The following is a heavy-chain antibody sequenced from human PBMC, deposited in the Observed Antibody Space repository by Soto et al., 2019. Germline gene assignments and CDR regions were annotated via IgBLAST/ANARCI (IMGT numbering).Heavy chain of an antibody. J-gene: IGHJ4*02. D-gene: IGHD2-21*01. V-gene: IGHV3-33*08. Sequence: PGGSVRLSCAASGFTFSSYAMSWVRQAPGKGLEWVAVIWYDGSNKYYADSVKGRFTISRDNSKNTLYLQMNSLRAEDTAVYYCARGWLSWYFDYWGQGTLVTVSS. CDR2: IWYDGSNK. CDR1: GFTFSSYA. CDR3: ARGWLSWYFDY.